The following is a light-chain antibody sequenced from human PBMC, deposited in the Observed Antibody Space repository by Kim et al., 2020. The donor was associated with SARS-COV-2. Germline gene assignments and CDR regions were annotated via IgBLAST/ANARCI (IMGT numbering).Light chain of an antibody. J-gene: IGLJ3*02. CDR3: QSYDSTDWV. CDR1: SGSIASSY. Sequence: NFMLTQPHSVSESPGKTVAISCTRSSGSIASSYVQWYQQRPGSAPTTVIYEDNRRPSGVPDRFSGSIDSSANSATLTISGLKTEDEADYFCQSYDSTDWVFGGGTQLTLL. CDR2: EDN. V-gene: IGLV6-57*04.